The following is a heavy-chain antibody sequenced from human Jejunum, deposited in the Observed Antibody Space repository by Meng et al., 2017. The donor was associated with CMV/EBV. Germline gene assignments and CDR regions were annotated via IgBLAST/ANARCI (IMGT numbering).Heavy chain of an antibody. CDR2: INYSGDT. Sequence: SISNYLGGMRQSPGQGVEWIGSINYSGDTYYTPSLRSRVTISMDTSEKPFSLRLHSVTAADTAVYYCARGCYTTSWYRGSFDYWGQGKLVTVSS. CDR1: SISNY. CDR3: ARGCYTTSWYRGSFDY. D-gene: IGHD2-2*02. J-gene: IGHJ4*02. V-gene: IGHV4-39*07.